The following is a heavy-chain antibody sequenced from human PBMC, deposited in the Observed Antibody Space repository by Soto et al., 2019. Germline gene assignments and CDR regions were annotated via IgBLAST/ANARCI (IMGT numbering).Heavy chain of an antibody. CDR3: ARDFGPPGS. CDR2: ISAYNGNT. V-gene: IGHV1-18*01. CDR1: GYTFTSYG. Sequence: ASVKVSCKASGYTFTSYGISWARQAPGQGLEWMGWISAYNGNTNYAQKLQGRVTMTTDTSTSTAYMELNSLRAEDTAVYYCARDFGPPGSWGQGTLVNVSS. D-gene: IGHD3-16*01. J-gene: IGHJ5*02.